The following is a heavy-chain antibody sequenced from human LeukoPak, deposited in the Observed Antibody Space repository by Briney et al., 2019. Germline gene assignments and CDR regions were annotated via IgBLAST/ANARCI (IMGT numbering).Heavy chain of an antibody. CDR2: INHSGST. CDR1: GGSISSYY. Sequence: PSETLSLTCTVSGGSISSYYWSWVRQPAGKGLEWIGEINHSGSTNYNPSLKSRVTISVDTSKNQFSLKLSSVTAADTAVYYCASSYGDYEYYFDYWGQGTLVTVSS. D-gene: IGHD4-17*01. CDR3: ASSYGDYEYYFDY. J-gene: IGHJ4*02. V-gene: IGHV4-34*01.